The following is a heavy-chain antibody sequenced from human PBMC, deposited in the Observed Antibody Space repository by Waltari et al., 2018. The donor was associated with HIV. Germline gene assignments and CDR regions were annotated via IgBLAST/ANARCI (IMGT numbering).Heavy chain of an antibody. V-gene: IGHV3-15*01. J-gene: IGHJ2*01. CDR2: IRSKHDGGTT. CDR1: GFTFSKAW. CDR3: TPQRSGSGSYSNIFSGSFDL. Sequence: EVQLVESGGGSVKPGGSLRLSCAASGFTFSKAWMSWVRQAPGKGLEWVGRIRSKHDGGTTDYAAPGKGRFTISRDGAKNTLCLQMDSVKTEDTAVYYCTPQRSGSGSYSNIFSGSFDLSGRRTLVTVSS. D-gene: IGHD3-10*01.